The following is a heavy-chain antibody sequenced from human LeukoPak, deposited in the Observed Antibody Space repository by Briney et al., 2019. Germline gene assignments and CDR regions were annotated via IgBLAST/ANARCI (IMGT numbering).Heavy chain of an antibody. CDR2: IYPGDSDT. D-gene: IGHD5-18*01. Sequence: GESLKISCKGSGYSFTKNLIGWVRQMPGKGLEWMGIIYPGDSDTRYSPSFQGQVTISADKSISTAYLRWSSLKASDTAMYYCARLGSPYSYGPGDYWGQGTLVTVSS. V-gene: IGHV5-51*01. CDR1: GYSFTKNL. J-gene: IGHJ4*02. CDR3: ARLGSPYSYGPGDY.